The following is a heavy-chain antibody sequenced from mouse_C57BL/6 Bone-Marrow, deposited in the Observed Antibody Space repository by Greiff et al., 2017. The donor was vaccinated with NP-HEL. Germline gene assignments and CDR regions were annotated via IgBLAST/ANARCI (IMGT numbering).Heavy chain of an antibody. CDR1: GYSITSGYY. J-gene: IGHJ2*01. Sequence: VQLQQSGPGLVKPSQSLSLTCSVTGYSITSGYYWNWIRQFPGNKLEWMGYISYDGSNNYNPSLKNRISITRDTSKNQFFLKLNSVTTEDTATYYCARDYSGYYFDYWGQGTTLTVSS. V-gene: IGHV3-6*01. CDR3: ARDYSGYYFDY. D-gene: IGHD2-12*01. CDR2: ISYDGSN.